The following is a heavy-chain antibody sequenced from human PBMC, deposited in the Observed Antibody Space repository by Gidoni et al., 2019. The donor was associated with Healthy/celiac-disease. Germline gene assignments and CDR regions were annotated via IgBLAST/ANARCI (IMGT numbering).Heavy chain of an antibody. CDR2: TYYRSKWYN. J-gene: IGHJ6*02. Sequence: QVQLQQSGPGLVKPLQTLSLNCAIPGDRVSSNSAAWNWFRQSPSKGLEWLGRTYYRSKWYNDYAVSVKSRRTINPDTSKNQFALQLNSVTPEDTAGYYWARVGRSQIGGGMDVWGQGTTVTVSS. CDR1: GDRVSSNSAA. CDR3: ARVGRSQIGGGMDV. D-gene: IGHD2-15*01. V-gene: IGHV6-1*01.